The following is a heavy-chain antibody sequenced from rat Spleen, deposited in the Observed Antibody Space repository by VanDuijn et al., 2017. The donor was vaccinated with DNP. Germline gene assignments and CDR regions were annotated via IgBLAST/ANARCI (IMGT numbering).Heavy chain of an antibody. V-gene: IGHV5-20*01. Sequence: EVQLVESGGGLVLPGWSLRLSCAASGFTFSDYYMAWVRQAPTKGLEWVAYIRYDGGSTYYPDSVKGRFTISRDNAKNTLQLQMNNLRSEDTATYYCARDAGGPFDYWGQGVMVTVSS. D-gene: IGHD1-11*01. CDR1: GFTFSDYY. CDR3: ARDAGGPFDY. CDR2: IRYDGGST. J-gene: IGHJ2*01.